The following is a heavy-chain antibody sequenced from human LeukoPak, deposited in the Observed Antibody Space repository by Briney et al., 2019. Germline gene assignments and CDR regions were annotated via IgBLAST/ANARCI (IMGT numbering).Heavy chain of an antibody. CDR2: INPNSGGT. V-gene: IGHV1-2*04. CDR1: GYTFTGYY. Sequence: ASVKVSCKASGYTFTGYYMHWVRQAPGQGFEWMGWINPNSGGTNYAQKFQGWVTMTRDTSISTAYMELSRLRSDDTAVYYCARDQGSGWSLDYWGQGTLVTVSS. J-gene: IGHJ4*02. CDR3: ARDQGSGWSLDY. D-gene: IGHD6-19*01.